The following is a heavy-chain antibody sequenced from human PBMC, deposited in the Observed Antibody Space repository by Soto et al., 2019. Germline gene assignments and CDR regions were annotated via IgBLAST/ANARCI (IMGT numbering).Heavy chain of an antibody. CDR3: IHRRSGSYYNY. CDR2: IYWNDVK. CDR1: GFSLTTSGVG. J-gene: IGHJ4*02. Sequence: VPTLVNPTQTLTLTCTFSGFSLTTSGVGVGWIRQPPGKALEWLALIYWNDVKRYSPSLKSRLTITKDTSKNQVVLTVTNMDPVDTAKYYCIHRRSGSYYNYWGQGTMVTVSS. D-gene: IGHD1-26*01. V-gene: IGHV2-5*01.